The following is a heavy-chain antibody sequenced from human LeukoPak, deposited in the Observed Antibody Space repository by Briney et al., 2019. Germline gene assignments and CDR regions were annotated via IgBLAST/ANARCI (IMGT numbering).Heavy chain of an antibody. Sequence: SETLSLTCAVYGGSFSGYYWSWIRQPPGKGLEWIGEINHSGSTNYNPSLKSRVTISVDTSKNQFSLKLSSVTAADTAVYYCARGKGGDFWSGPRDGMDVWGQGTTVTVSS. D-gene: IGHD3-3*01. V-gene: IGHV4-34*01. CDR3: ARGKGGDFWSGPRDGMDV. CDR2: INHSGST. CDR1: GGSFSGYY. J-gene: IGHJ6*02.